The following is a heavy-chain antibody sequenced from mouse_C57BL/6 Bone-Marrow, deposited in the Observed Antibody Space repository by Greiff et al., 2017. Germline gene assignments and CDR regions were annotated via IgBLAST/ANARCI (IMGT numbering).Heavy chain of an antibody. Sequence: VKLVESGAELVRPGSSVKLSCKASGYTFTSYWMHWVKQRPIQGLEWIGNIDPSDSETHYNQKFKDKATLTVDKSSSTAYMQLSSLTSEDSAVYYCASGVYYSNYGYFDYWGQGTTLTVSS. CDR3: ASGVYYSNYGYFDY. V-gene: IGHV1-52*01. CDR2: IDPSDSET. J-gene: IGHJ2*01. CDR1: GYTFTSYW. D-gene: IGHD2-5*01.